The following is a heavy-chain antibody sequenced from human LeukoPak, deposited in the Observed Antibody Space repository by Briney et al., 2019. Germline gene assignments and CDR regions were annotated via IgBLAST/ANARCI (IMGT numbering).Heavy chain of an antibody. CDR3: ARSSGSYDGYYGVEV. V-gene: IGHV3-9*01. D-gene: IGHD6-19*01. J-gene: IGHJ6*02. Sequence: GGSLRLSCGVSEFTFDDYVIHWVRQGPGNGLEWVAAMSWTSGSIAYADSVKGRFNIFRDNAQSSLYLQMYSLRAEDTAFYYCARSSGSYDGYYGVEVWGQGTTVIVSS. CDR2: MSWTSGSI. CDR1: EFTFDDYV.